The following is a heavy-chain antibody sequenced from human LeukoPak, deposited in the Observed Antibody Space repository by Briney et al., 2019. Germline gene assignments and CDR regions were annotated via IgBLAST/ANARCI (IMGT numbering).Heavy chain of an antibody. J-gene: IGHJ4*02. Sequence: SQTLSLTCAISGDSVSGNSTAWNWIRQSSSRGLEWLGRTYYRSKWYNDYAISVKSRITINPDTSKNQFSLQLNSVTPEDTALYYXARXPGGRFDYWGQGTLVTVSS. V-gene: IGHV6-1*01. CDR1: GDSVSGNSTA. CDR3: ARXPGGRFDY. D-gene: IGHD3-16*01. CDR2: TYYRSKWYN.